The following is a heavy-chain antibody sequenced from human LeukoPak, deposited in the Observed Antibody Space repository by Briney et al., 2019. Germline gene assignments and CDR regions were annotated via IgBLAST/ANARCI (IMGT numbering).Heavy chain of an antibody. Sequence: ASVKASCKASGYTFTGYYMHWVRQAPGQRLEWMGWINPNSGGTNYAQKYQGRVTMTRDTSISKDYMELSRLRSDDTAVYYCARGGSRNCDYWGQGTPVTVPS. D-gene: IGHD2-15*01. CDR3: ARGGSRNCDY. V-gene: IGHV1-2*02. CDR1: GYTFTGYY. J-gene: IGHJ4*02. CDR2: INPNSGGT.